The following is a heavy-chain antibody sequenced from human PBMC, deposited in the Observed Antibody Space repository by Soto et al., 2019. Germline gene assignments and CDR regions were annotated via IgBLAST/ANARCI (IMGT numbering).Heavy chain of an antibody. D-gene: IGHD6-13*01. CDR1: GGSISSSSYY. V-gene: IGHV4-39*01. CDR3: ARLTLVFIAESYFDY. Sequence: SETLSLTCTVSGGSISSSSYYWGWIRQPPGKGLEWIGSFYYSGSTYYNPSLKSRVTISVDTSKNQFSLKLSSVTAADTAVYYCARLTLVFIAESYFDYWGQGTLVTVSS. J-gene: IGHJ4*02. CDR2: FYYSGST.